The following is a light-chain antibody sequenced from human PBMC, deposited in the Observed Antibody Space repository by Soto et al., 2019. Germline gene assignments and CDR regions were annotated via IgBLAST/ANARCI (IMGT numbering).Light chain of an antibody. J-gene: IGKJ5*01. CDR2: GAS. CDR3: QQYGSSPWIT. Sequence: EIVLTQSPGTLSLSPGERATLSCRASQSVSSSYLAWYQQKPGQAPRLLIYGASSRATGIPGRFSGSGSGTAFTLTISRLEPEDFAVYYCQQYGSSPWITFGQGTRLEIK. V-gene: IGKV3-20*01. CDR1: QSVSSSY.